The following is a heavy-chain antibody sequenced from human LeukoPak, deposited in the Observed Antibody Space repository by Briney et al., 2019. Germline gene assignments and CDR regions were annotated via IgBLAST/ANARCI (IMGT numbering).Heavy chain of an antibody. CDR1: GXTSNSYA. D-gene: IGHD3-9*01. Sequence: GGSLRLSCAASGXTSNSYAMSWVRQAPGKGLEWVSVISGSGVTTYYADSVQGRFTISRDNSKNTLYLQMNGLRVEDTAVYYCAKGKSRYFDRFSGYDSWGQGTLVTVSS. CDR3: AKGKSRYFDRFSGYDS. J-gene: IGHJ4*02. CDR2: ISGSGVTT. V-gene: IGHV3-23*01.